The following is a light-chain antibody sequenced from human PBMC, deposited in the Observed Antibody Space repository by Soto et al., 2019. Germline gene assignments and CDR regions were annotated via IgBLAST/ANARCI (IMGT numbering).Light chain of an antibody. CDR1: QSISSY. CDR2: DAS. V-gene: IGKV1-5*01. Sequence: IQVTQSPSSLAAFVGDRVTITCRASQSISSYLNWYQQKPGKAPKLLIYDASSLESGVPSRFSGSGSGTEFTLTISSLQPDDFATYYCQQYNSYSQTFGQGTKVDIK. CDR3: QQYNSYSQT. J-gene: IGKJ1*01.